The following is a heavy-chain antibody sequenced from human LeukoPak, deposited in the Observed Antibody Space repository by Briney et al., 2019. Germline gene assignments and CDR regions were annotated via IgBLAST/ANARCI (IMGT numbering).Heavy chain of an antibody. V-gene: IGHV4-39*01. D-gene: IGHD6-6*01. Sequence: PSETLSLTCTVSGGSISSSSYYWGWIRQPPGKGLEWIGRIYYSGSTYYNPSLKSRVTISVDTSKNQFSLKLSSVTAADTAVYYCARASSSSRLVYYYYYMDVWGKGTTVTVSS. CDR1: GGSISSSSYY. CDR3: ARASSSSRLVYYYYYMDV. J-gene: IGHJ6*03. CDR2: IYYSGST.